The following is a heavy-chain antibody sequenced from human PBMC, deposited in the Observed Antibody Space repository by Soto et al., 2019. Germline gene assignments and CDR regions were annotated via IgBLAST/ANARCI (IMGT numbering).Heavy chain of an antibody. J-gene: IGHJ4*02. D-gene: IGHD1-26*01. CDR2: ISYSGNT. CDR1: GGSISSGDYY. Sequence: SETLSLTCTVSGGSISSGDYYWSWIRQPPGKGLEWIAFISYSGNTYYNPSLQSRVAMSVDTSRNQFSLRLSSVTAADTAVYYCATMGTTTGSYYFYYWGQGTLVTVSS. V-gene: IGHV4-30-4*01. CDR3: ATMGTTTGSYYFYY.